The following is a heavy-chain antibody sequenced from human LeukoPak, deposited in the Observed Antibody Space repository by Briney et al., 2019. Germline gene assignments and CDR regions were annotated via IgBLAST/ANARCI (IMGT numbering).Heavy chain of an antibody. CDR1: GFTFSFYS. D-gene: IGHD3-3*01. V-gene: IGHV3-23*01. Sequence: GGSLRLSCAASGFTFSFYSMNWVRQAPGKGLEWVSSMSVSSGLIYYADSVKGRFTISRDNSKNTLYLQMNSLRAEDTAVYYCAKDRDDFWSGYPSPWGQGTLVTVSS. CDR2: MSVSSGLI. CDR3: AKDRDDFWSGYPSP. J-gene: IGHJ5*02.